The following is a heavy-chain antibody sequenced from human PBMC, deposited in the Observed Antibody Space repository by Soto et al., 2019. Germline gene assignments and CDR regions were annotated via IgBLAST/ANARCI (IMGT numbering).Heavy chain of an antibody. Sequence: QVQLVQSGAEXKKPGSSVKVSXKASGGTFXSYAISWVRQAPGQGLEWMGGIIPISETTNYAQKFQGRVTITADESKSTAYMELSSLRSEDTAVYYCARSQGSSTSLEIYYYYYYGMDVWGQGTTVTVSS. V-gene: IGHV1-69*01. J-gene: IGHJ6*02. CDR1: GGTFXSYA. D-gene: IGHD2-2*01. CDR3: ARSQGSSTSLEIYYYYYYGMDV. CDR2: IIPISETT.